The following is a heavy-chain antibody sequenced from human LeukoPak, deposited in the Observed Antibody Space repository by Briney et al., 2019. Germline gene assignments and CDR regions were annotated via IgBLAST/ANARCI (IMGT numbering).Heavy chain of an antibody. D-gene: IGHD5-18*01. CDR1: GFTFSSYE. V-gene: IGHV3-48*03. CDR2: ISSSGSTI. CDR3: AREGLWPSAGSYYSDY. J-gene: IGHJ4*02. Sequence: GGSLRLSCAASGFTFSSYEMNWVRQAPGKGLEWVSYISSSGSTIYYADSVKGRFTISRDNAKNSLYLQMNSLRAEDTAVYYCAREGLWPSAGSYYSDYWGQGPLVTVSS.